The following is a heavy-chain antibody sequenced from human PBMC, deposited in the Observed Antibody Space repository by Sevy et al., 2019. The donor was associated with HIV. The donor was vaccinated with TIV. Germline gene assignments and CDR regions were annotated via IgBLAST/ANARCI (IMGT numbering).Heavy chain of an antibody. Sequence: SETLSLTCTVSGGSVSGYFWSWSRQPPGRGLEWIGNIHHSGTTKYNPSLKSRLTISVDTSKNQFSLILTSATAADTAVYYCTRVDSSGHSDYWGQGTPVTVSS. CDR2: IHHSGTT. D-gene: IGHD3-22*01. CDR3: TRVDSSGHSDY. CDR1: GGSVSGYF. V-gene: IGHV4-59*02. J-gene: IGHJ4*02.